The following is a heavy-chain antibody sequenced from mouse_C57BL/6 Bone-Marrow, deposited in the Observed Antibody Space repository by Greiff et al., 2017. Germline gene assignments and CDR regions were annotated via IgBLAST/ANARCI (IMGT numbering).Heavy chain of an antibody. D-gene: IGHD1-1*01. CDR1: GYTFTSYW. Sequence: QVQLQQPEAELVKPGASVKLSCKASGYTFTSYWMHWVKQRPGQGLEWIGMIHPNSGSTNYNEKFKSKATLTVDKSSSTAYMQLSSLTSEDSAVYYCARFSFYYGSYFDYWGQGTTLTVSS. V-gene: IGHV1-64*01. CDR3: ARFSFYYGSYFDY. J-gene: IGHJ2*01. CDR2: IHPNSGST.